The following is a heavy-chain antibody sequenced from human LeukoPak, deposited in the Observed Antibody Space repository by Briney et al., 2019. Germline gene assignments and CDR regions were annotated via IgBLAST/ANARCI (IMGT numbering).Heavy chain of an antibody. CDR3: ARDPGPEYDY. J-gene: IGHJ4*02. CDR1: GFTFSSYE. CDR2: ISSSGRTI. Sequence: KTGGSLRLSCAASGFTFSSYEVNWVRQAPGKGLEWVSYISSSGRTIYYADSVKGRFTISRDNTKNSLYLQMSSLRAEDTAVYYCARDPGPEYDYWGQGTLVTVSS. V-gene: IGHV3-48*03. D-gene: IGHD1-14*01.